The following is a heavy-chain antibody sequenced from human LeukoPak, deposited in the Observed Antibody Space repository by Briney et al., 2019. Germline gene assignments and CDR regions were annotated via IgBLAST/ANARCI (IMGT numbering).Heavy chain of an antibody. CDR3: AKDIYPKWELRVFDY. CDR2: ISWNSGSI. Sequence: GGSLRLSCAASGFIFSSYAMSWVRQAPGKGLEWVSGISWNSGSIGYADSVKGRFTISRDNAKNSLYLQMNSLRAEDTALYYCAKDIYPKWELRVFDYWGQGTLVTVSS. D-gene: IGHD1-26*01. J-gene: IGHJ4*02. CDR1: GFIFSSYA. V-gene: IGHV3-9*01.